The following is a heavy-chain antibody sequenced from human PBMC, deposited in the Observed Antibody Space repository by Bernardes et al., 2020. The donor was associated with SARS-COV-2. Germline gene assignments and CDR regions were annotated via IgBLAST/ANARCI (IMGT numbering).Heavy chain of an antibody. V-gene: IGHV3-43*01. CDR3: ATERQSLTVFGVGHDAFDF. J-gene: IGHJ3*01. CDR1: GFTFEDYT. Sequence: GRSLRLSCAASGFTFEDYTMHWVRQVPGKGLEWVSLVSWDGSTRNYADSVKGRFIISRDSSRNTVHLQMDSLRKEDTALYYCATERQSLTVFGVGHDAFDFCGQGTMVTVSS. D-gene: IGHD3-3*01. CDR2: VSWDGSTR.